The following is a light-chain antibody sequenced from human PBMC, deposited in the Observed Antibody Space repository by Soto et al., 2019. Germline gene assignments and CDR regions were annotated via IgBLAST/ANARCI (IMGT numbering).Light chain of an antibody. V-gene: IGKV3-11*01. Sequence: EIVLTQSPATLSLSPGERATLSCWASQSVSNSLAWFQQRPGQAPRLLIYGASDRATGIPARFSGTGSGTDFTLTISSLETEDFAVYYCQQRAKWPRTFGQGTKVDIK. CDR1: QSVSNS. J-gene: IGKJ1*01. CDR2: GAS. CDR3: QQRAKWPRT.